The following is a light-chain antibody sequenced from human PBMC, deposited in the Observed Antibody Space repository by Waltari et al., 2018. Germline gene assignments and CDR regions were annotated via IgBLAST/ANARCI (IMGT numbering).Light chain of an antibody. CDR2: DAS. V-gene: IGKV1-33*01. CDR3: QQYDNLPV. J-gene: IGKJ3*01. Sequence: DIQMTQSPSSLSASVGDRVTITCQASQDISNYLNWYQQKPWKAPKLLIYDASNLETGCPSRFSGSGSGTDFTFTISSLQPEDIATYYCQQYDNLPVFGPGTKVDIK. CDR1: QDISNY.